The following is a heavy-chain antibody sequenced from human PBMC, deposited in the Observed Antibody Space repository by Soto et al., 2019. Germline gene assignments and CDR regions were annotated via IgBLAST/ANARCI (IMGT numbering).Heavy chain of an antibody. D-gene: IGHD5-18*01. J-gene: IGHJ4*02. Sequence: QVQLVQSGAEVKKPGSSVKVSCKASGGTFSSYTISWVRQAPGQGLEWMGRIIPILGIANYAQKFQGRVKITADKYKSKGYMELSSMRSEDTDVYYCARDREGGYKLYSFDYWGQGTLVTVSS. CDR2: IIPILGIA. CDR3: ARDREGGYKLYSFDY. CDR1: GGTFSSYT. V-gene: IGHV1-69*08.